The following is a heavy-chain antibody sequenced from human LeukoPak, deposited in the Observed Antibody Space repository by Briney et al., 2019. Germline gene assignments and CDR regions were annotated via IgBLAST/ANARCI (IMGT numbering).Heavy chain of an antibody. CDR2: INHSGST. J-gene: IGHJ4*02. D-gene: IGHD3-22*01. CDR3: ARGYYDSSGYGYYFDY. V-gene: IGHV4-34*01. Sequence: SETLSLTCAVYGGSFSGYYWSWIRQPPGKGLEWIGEINHSGSTNYNPSLKSRVTISVDTSNNQFSLQLSSVTAADTAVYYCARGYYDSSGYGYYFDYWGQGTLVTVSS. CDR1: GGSFSGYY.